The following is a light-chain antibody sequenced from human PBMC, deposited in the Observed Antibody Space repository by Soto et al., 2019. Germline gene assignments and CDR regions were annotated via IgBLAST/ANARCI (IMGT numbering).Light chain of an antibody. CDR3: QQPGNLCWT. CDR1: QNVDTKY. J-gene: IGKJ1*01. CDR2: GAS. Sequence: VLNQRRPILRPSSLERGTLCWTSSQNVDTKYLAWYQFKPGQAPRIIIFGASGRATGIPDRFSGSGSGTDFTLTISLREPADFPVHSSQQPGNLCWTIREGTKVDI. V-gene: IGKV3-20*01.